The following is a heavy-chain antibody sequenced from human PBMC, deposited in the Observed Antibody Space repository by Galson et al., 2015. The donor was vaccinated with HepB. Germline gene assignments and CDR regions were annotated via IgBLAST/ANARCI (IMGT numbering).Heavy chain of an antibody. V-gene: IGHV1-46*01. Sequence: SVKVSCKASGYTFTSYYMHWVRQAPGQGLGWMGIINPSGGSTSYAQKFQGRVTMTRDTSTSTVYMELSSLRSEDTAVYYCARGSREVYYDFWSGYYTHFDHWGQGTLVTVSS. CDR1: GYTFTSYY. J-gene: IGHJ4*01. CDR3: ARGSREVYYDFWSGYYTHFDH. D-gene: IGHD3-3*01. CDR2: INPSGGST.